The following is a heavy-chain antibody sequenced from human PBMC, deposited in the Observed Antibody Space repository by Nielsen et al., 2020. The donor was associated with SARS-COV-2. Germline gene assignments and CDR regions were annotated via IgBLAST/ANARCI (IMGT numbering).Heavy chain of an antibody. Sequence: GESLKISCAASAFTFSTYWMHWVRQAPGKGLDWVSLISATGSTTYYSDSVKGRFTISRDDSKNTLYLQMNNLRAGDTAVYHCVSQAEGYYSPYDLWGQGTLVTVSS. J-gene: IGHJ4*02. V-gene: IGHV3-23*01. CDR2: ISATGSTT. CDR1: AFTFSTYW. CDR3: VSQAEGYYSPYDL. D-gene: IGHD3-22*01.